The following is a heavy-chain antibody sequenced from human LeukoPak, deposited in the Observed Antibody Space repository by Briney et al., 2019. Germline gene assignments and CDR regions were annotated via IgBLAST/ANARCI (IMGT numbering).Heavy chain of an antibody. CDR2: INTNTGNP. V-gene: IGHV7-4-1*02. Sequence: GASVKVSCKASGYTFTNYAVNWVRQAPGQGLEWMGWINTNTGNPTYAQGFTGRFVFSLDTSVSTAYLQISSLKAEDTAVYYCARTAVFNDFWSGYYVVDAFDIWGQGTMVTVSS. D-gene: IGHD3-3*01. CDR3: ARTAVFNDFWSGYYVVDAFDI. CDR1: GYTFTNYA. J-gene: IGHJ3*02.